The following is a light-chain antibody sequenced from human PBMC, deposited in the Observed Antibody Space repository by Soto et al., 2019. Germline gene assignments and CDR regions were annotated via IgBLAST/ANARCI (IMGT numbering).Light chain of an antibody. J-gene: IGKJ2*01. CDR1: QSVSSY. CDR2: DAS. Sequence: EIVLTQSPATLSLSPGERATLSCRASQSVSSYLAWYQQKPGQAPRLLIYDASNRATGIPARFSGSGSGKAFPLTISSLEPEDFAVYYCQQRSNGPQTFGQGTKLEIK. V-gene: IGKV3-11*01. CDR3: QQRSNGPQT.